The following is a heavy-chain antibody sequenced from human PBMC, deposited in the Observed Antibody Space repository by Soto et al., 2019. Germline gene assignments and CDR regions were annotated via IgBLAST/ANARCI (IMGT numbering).Heavy chain of an antibody. D-gene: IGHD3-10*01. J-gene: IGHJ4*02. CDR2: ISGSGGST. V-gene: IGHV3-23*01. CDR3: AKDPGLWFGEYLLPNYLDY. CDR1: GFTFSSYA. Sequence: GGSLRLSCAASGFTFSSYAMSWVRQAPGKGLEWVSAISGSGGSTYYADSVKGRFTISRDNSKNTLYLQMNSLRAEDTAVYYCAKDPGLWFGEYLLPNYLDYWGQGTLVTVSS.